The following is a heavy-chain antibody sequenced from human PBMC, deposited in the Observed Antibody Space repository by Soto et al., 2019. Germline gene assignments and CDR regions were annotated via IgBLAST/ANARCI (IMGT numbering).Heavy chain of an antibody. D-gene: IGHD6-13*01. CDR3: ARDRYSSSWQNWFDP. V-gene: IGHV4-59*01. CDR1: GGSISSYY. Sequence: PSETLSLTCTVSGGSISSYYWSWIRQPPGKGLEWIGYIYYSGSTNYNPSLKSRVTMSVDTSKNQFSLKLSSVTAADTAVYYCARDRYSSSWQNWFDPWGQGTLVTVSS. J-gene: IGHJ5*02. CDR2: IYYSGST.